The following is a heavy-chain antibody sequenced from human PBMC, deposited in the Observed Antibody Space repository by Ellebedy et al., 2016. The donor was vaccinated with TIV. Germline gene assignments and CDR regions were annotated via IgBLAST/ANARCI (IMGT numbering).Heavy chain of an antibody. J-gene: IGHJ4*02. Sequence: GGSLRLSCAASGFTFSDYYMSWIRQAPGKGLEWVSYISSSGSTIYYADSVKGRFTISRDNAKNSLYLQMDSLRAEDTAVYYCARNYYYGSGSYPANYWGQGTLVTVPS. CDR1: GFTFSDYY. V-gene: IGHV3-11*01. CDR3: ARNYYYGSGSYPANY. D-gene: IGHD3-10*01. CDR2: ISSSGSTI.